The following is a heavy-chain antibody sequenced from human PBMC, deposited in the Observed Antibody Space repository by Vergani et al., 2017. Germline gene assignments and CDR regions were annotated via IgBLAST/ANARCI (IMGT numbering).Heavy chain of an antibody. V-gene: IGHV1-69*06. CDR2: IIPIFGTA. J-gene: IGHJ6*02. Sequence: QVQLVQSGAEVKKPGSSVKVSCKASGGTFSSYAISWVRQAPGQGLEWMGGIIPIFGTANYAQKFQGRVTITADKSTSTAYMELSSLRSEDTAVYYCALGQCSGGSCYGNYYYYGMDVWGQGTTVTVSS. CDR1: GGTFSSYA. D-gene: IGHD2-15*01. CDR3: ALGQCSGGSCYGNYYYYGMDV.